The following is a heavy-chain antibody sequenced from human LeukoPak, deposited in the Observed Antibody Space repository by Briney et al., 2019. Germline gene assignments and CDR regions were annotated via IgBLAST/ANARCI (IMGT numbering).Heavy chain of an antibody. CDR1: GGSFSGYY. J-gene: IGHJ4*02. D-gene: IGHD4/OR15-4a*01. CDR2: INHSGST. CDR3: ARSDYRFANDY. Sequence: SETLSLTCAVYGGSFSGYYWSWIRQPPGKGLEWIGEINHSGSTNYNPSLKSRVSISIDTSKNQFSLKLSSVTAADTAVYYCARSDYRFANDYWGQGTLVTVSS. V-gene: IGHV4-34*01.